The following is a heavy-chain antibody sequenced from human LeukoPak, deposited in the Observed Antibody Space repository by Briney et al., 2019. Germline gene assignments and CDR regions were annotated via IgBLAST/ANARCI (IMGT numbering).Heavy chain of an antibody. J-gene: IGHJ4*02. D-gene: IGHD2-2*02. CDR2: ISYDGSDK. V-gene: IGHV3-30*04. CDR1: GFTFSNCA. Sequence: GGSLRLSCAASGFTFSNCAMHWVRQAPGKGLEWVAVISYDGSDKSYADSVKGRVTISRDNSNNTVNLQMNSLRAEDTAVYYCAKYTAKAPRRDLDYWGQGTLVTVSS. CDR3: AKYTAKAPRRDLDY.